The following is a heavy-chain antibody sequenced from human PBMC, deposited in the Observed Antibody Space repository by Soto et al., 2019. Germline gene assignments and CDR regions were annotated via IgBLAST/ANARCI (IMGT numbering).Heavy chain of an antibody. J-gene: IGHJ5*02. CDR1: GFTFNTYD. D-gene: IGHD2-21*01. CDR2: ITTSSAYI. CDR3: VRSGTARLLRHSWFDT. V-gene: IGHV3-21*01. Sequence: EVQLVESGGGLVKPGGSLRLSCAASGFTFNTYDMNWVRQAPGKGLEWVSSITTSSAYIYYADSLKGRITISRDNAKNARLLQMNSRRAEDTAVYDCVRSGTARLLRHSWFDTWGQGTLVTVSS.